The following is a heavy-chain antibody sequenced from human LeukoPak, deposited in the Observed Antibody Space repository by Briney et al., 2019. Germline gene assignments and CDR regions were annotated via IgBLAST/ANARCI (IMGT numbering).Heavy chain of an antibody. V-gene: IGHV3-48*03. CDR1: GFTYSSYE. J-gene: IGHJ6*02. Sequence: GGSLRLSCSASGFTYSSYEMNWVRQAPGKGLEWVSYISSSGGTIYYADSVKGRFTISRDNAKNSLYLQMNSLRAEDTAVYYCARDLSYCTITSCSYYYYGMDVWGQGTTVTVSS. CDR2: ISSSGGTI. D-gene: IGHD2-2*01. CDR3: ARDLSYCTITSCSYYYYGMDV.